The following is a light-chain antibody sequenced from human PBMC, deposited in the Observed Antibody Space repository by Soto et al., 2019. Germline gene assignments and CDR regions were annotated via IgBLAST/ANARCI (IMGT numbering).Light chain of an antibody. J-gene: IGKJ5*01. CDR2: KVS. CDR3: MQGTHWPIT. V-gene: IGKV2-30*02. CDR1: PSLVPSDGFAY. Sequence: DVVMTQSPLSLPVTLGQPASISCRSNPSLVPSDGFAYFSWFQQRPGRSPRRLIYKVSNRDSGVPARFSGSGSGTDFALKISRVEAEDVGVYYCMQGTHWPITFGQGTRLEIK.